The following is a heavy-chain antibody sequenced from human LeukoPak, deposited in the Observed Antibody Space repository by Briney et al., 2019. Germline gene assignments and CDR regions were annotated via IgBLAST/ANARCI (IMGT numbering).Heavy chain of an antibody. Sequence: ASVKVSCKASGGTFSSYAISWVRHAPGQGLEWMGGIIPIFGTANYAQKFQGRGTITTAESTSTAYMELSSLRSEDTAVYYCARDRVGYCSSTSCYTFQHWGQGTLVTVSS. J-gene: IGHJ1*01. CDR2: IIPIFGTA. CDR1: GGTFSSYA. V-gene: IGHV1-69*05. CDR3: ARDRVGYCSSTSCYTFQH. D-gene: IGHD2-2*02.